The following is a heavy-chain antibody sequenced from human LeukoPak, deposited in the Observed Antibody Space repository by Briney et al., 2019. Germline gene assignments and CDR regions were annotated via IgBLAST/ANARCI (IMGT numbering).Heavy chain of an antibody. D-gene: IGHD6-6*01. CDR1: GGSFSGYY. V-gene: IGHV4-34*01. CDR2: INHSGST. CDR3: ARGRGSSPNHYYYYMDV. J-gene: IGHJ6*03. Sequence: PSETLSLTCAVYGGSFSGYYWSWIRQPPGKGLEWIGEINHSGSTNYNPSLKSRVTISVDTSKNQFSLKLSSVTAADTAVYYCARGRGSSPNHYYYYMDVWGKGTTVTVSS.